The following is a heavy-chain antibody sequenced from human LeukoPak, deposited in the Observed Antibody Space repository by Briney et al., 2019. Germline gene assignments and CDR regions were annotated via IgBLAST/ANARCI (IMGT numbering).Heavy chain of an antibody. CDR1: GGSISIYY. J-gene: IGHJ6*03. CDR2: IFNIGST. V-gene: IGHV4-59*08. D-gene: IGHD6-6*01. CDR3: ARYGSSSLRAGYYYYMDV. Sequence: PSETLSLTCSVSGGSISIYYWSWIRQPPGKGLEWIGYIFNIGSTNYNPSLKSRVTISVDTSKNQFSLKLSSVTAADTAVYYCARYGSSSLRAGYYYYMDVWGKGTTVTVSS.